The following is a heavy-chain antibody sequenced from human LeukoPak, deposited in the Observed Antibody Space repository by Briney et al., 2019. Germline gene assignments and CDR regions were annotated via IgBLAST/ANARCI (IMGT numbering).Heavy chain of an antibody. CDR3: ARHVNSGWYILEIDY. CDR1: GGSISSSSYY. Sequence: SETLSLTCTVSGGSISSSSYYWGWIRQPPGKGLEWIGSIYYSGSTYYNPSLKSRVTISVDTSKNQFSLKLSSVTAADTAVYYRARHVNSGWYILEIDYWGQGTLVTVSS. J-gene: IGHJ4*02. V-gene: IGHV4-39*01. CDR2: IYYSGST. D-gene: IGHD6-19*01.